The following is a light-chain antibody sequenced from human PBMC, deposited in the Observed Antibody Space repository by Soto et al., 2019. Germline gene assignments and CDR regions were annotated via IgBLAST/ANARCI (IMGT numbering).Light chain of an antibody. CDR3: QQFGSSPLT. CDR2: GAS. CDR1: QSVSSSY. V-gene: IGKV3-20*01. Sequence: EIVLTQSPCTLSLYPGERATLSCRASQSVSSSYLAWCQQKPGQAPRLLIYGASSRATGIPDRFSGSGSGTDFTLTISRLEPEDFAVYYCQQFGSSPLTFGGGTKVDI. J-gene: IGKJ4*01.